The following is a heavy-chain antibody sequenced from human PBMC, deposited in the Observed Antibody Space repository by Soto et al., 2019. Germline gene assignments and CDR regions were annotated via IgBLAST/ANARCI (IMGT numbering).Heavy chain of an antibody. D-gene: IGHD6-13*01. CDR3: ARDIAAAGTQY. V-gene: IGHV1-46*01. CDR1: GYTFTSYY. Sequence: ASVKVSCKXSGYTFTSYYMHWVRQAPGQGLEWMGIINPSGGSTSYAQKFQGRVTMTRDTSTSTVYMELSSLRSEETAVYYCARDIAAAGTQYWGQGTLVTVSS. CDR2: INPSGGST. J-gene: IGHJ4*02.